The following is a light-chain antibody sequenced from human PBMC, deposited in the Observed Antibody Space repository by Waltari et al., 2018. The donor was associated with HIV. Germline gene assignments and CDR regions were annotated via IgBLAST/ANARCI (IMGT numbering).Light chain of an antibody. Sequence: SYVLTQPASVSVAPGQTAKIPCGGNNIGPKSLHWYQQKPGQAPVLVIYDDTDRPSGIPERFSGSNSGNTATLTISRVEAGDEADYYCQLWDSSSDHYVFGQGTQVTVL. CDR1: NIGPKS. J-gene: IGLJ1*01. CDR3: QLWDSSSDHYV. V-gene: IGLV3-21*02. CDR2: DDT.